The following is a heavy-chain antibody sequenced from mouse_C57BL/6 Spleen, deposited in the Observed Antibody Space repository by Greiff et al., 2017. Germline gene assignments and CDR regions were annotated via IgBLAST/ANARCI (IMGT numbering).Heavy chain of an antibody. Sequence: QVHVKQSGAELAKPGASVKLSCKASGYTFTSYWMHWVKQRPGQGLEWIGYINPSSGYTKYNQKFKDKATLTADKSSSTAYMQLSSLTYEDSAVYYCAYSAGPHLYYAMDYWGQGTSVTVSS. CDR1: GYTFTSYW. V-gene: IGHV1-7*01. CDR3: AYSAGPHLYYAMDY. J-gene: IGHJ4*01. CDR2: INPSSGYT.